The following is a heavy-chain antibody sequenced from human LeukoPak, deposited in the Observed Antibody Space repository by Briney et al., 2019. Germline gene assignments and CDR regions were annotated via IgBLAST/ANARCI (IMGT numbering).Heavy chain of an antibody. CDR3: ARDRAKSEHSAVAGTGLDY. D-gene: IGHD6-19*01. J-gene: IGHJ4*02. Sequence: PGGSLRLSCAASGFTFSSYEMNWVRQAPGKGLEWVSYISSSGSTIYYADSVKGRFTISRDNAKNSLYLQMNSLRAEDTAVYYCARDRAKSEHSAVAGTGLDYWGQGTLVTVSS. V-gene: IGHV3-48*03. CDR1: GFTFSSYE. CDR2: ISSSGSTI.